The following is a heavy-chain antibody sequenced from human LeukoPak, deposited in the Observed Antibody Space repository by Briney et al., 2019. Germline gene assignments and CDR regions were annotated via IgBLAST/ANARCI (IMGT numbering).Heavy chain of an antibody. D-gene: IGHD2-21*01. CDR1: GFTFSSYV. V-gene: IGHV3-23*01. CDR3: TKDGGYCGSDCYLGPCDY. CDR2: ISGSGGRT. Sequence: PGGSLRLSCAVSGFTFSSYVMTWVRQVPGKGLEWVSGISGSGGRTYYADSVKGRFTISRDNSKNTVYLQVNSLRAEDTAVYYCTKDGGYCGSDCYLGPCDYWGQGTLVTVSS. J-gene: IGHJ4*02.